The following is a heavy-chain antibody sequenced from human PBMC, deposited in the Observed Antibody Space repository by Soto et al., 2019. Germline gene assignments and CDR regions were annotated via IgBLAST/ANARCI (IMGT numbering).Heavy chain of an antibody. V-gene: IGHV4-30-2*01. J-gene: IGHJ5*02. Sequence: TSETLSLTCAVSGGSISRGGYSWGWIRQPPGKGLEWIGYIYHSGSTYYNPSLKSRVTISVDRSKNQFSLKLSSVTAADTAVYYCAKVVTPDNWFDPWGQGTLVTVSS. CDR3: AKVVTPDNWFDP. CDR2: IYHSGST. D-gene: IGHD2-21*02. CDR1: GGSISRGGYS.